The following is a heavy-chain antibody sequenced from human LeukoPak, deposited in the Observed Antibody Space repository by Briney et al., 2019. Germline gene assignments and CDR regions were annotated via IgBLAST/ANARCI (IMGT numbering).Heavy chain of an antibody. CDR2: IYYSGST. CDR1: GGSISSGDYY. CDR3: AREITIVRGVHQVDAFDI. Sequence: SETLSLTCTVSGGSISSGDYYWSWLRQPPGKGLEWIGYIYYSGSTYYNPSLKSRVTISVDTSKNQFSLKLSSVTAADTAVYYCAREITIVRGVHQVDAFDIWGQGTMVTVSS. D-gene: IGHD3-10*01. J-gene: IGHJ3*02. V-gene: IGHV4-30-4*01.